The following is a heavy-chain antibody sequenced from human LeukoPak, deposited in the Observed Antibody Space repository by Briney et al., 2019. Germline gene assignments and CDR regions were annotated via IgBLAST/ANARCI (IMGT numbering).Heavy chain of an antibody. CDR2: IIPVFGTA. Sequence: SVKVSCKASGYTFTSYDINWVRQAPGQGLEWMGGIIPVFGTANYAQKFQGRVTITADESTSTAYMELSSLRSEDTAVYYCARDPAGLSGGVVPAAMGVYYYYYYMDVWGKGTTVTVSS. CDR1: GYTFTSYD. J-gene: IGHJ6*03. D-gene: IGHD2-2*01. CDR3: ARDPAGLSGGVVPAAMGVYYYYYYMDV. V-gene: IGHV1-69*13.